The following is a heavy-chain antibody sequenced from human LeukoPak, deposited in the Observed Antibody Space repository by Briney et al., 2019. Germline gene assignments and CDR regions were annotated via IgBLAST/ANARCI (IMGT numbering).Heavy chain of an antibody. CDR2: TYSGDRA. D-gene: IGHD4-11*01. CDR1: GFTLSSPY. J-gene: IGHJ6*03. V-gene: IGHV3-53*01. Sequence: GGSLRLSCAASGFTLSSPYMRWPRQAPGKGLQCVSLTYSGDRATYADSVKGRFTVSSDNHQNASYLQMNSLRAEDTAVYYCARGAYSRNPPYYHYFMDVGDKGPTVTVSS. CDR3: ARGAYSRNPPYYHYFMDV.